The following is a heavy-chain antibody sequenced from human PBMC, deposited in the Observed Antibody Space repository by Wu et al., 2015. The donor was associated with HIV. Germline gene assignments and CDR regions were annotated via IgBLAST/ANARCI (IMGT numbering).Heavy chain of an antibody. CDR3: ARSCSSTSCYTENWFDP. CDR1: GYTFTSYG. D-gene: IGHD2-2*02. V-gene: IGHV1-18*01. J-gene: IGHJ5*02. Sequence: QVQLVQSGAGVKKPGASVKVSCKASGYTFTSYGISWVRQAPGQGLEWMGWISAYNGNTNYAQKLQGRVTMTTDTSTSTAYMELRSLRSDDTAVYYCARSCSSTSCYTENWFDPWGQGTLVTVSS. CDR2: ISAYNGNT.